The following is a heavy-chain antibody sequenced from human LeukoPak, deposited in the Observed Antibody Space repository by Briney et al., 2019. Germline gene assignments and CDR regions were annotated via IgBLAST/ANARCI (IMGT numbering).Heavy chain of an antibody. V-gene: IGHV1-18*01. D-gene: IGHD2-8*02. CDR1: GYTFTIYG. CDR2: ISAYNGNT. J-gene: IGHJ6*02. CDR3: ARDLDSGGMDV. Sequence: ASVTVSFTASGYTFTIYGISWVRQAPGQGLEWMGWISAYNGNTNYAQKLQGRVTMTTDTSTSTAYMELRSLRSDDTAVYYCARDLDSGGMDVWGQGTTVTVSS.